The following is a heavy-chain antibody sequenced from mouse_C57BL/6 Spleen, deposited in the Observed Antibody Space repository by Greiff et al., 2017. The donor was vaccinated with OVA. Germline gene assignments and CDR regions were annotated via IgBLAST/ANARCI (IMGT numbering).Heavy chain of an antibody. CDR1: GYTFTSYW. J-gene: IGHJ2*01. CDR3: ARTKSYYFDY. CDR2: IDPSDSYT. V-gene: IGHV1-50*01. Sequence: VQLQQPGAELVKPGASVKLSCKASGYTFTSYWMQWVKQRPGQGLEWIGEIDPSDSYTNYNQKFKGKATLTVDTSSSTAYMQLSSLTSEDSAVYYCARTKSYYFDYWGQGTTLTVSS.